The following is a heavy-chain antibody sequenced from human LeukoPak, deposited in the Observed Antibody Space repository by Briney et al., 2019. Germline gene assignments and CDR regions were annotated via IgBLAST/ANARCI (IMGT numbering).Heavy chain of an antibody. D-gene: IGHD3-10*01. V-gene: IGHV4-34*01. CDR2: INHSGST. CDR3: ARVEEHTMVRALLRRDV. J-gene: IGHJ6*02. Sequence: PSETLSLTCAVYGGSFSGYYWSWIRQPPGKGLEWIGEINHSGSTNYNPSLKSRVTISVDTSKNQFSLKLSSVTAADTAVYYCARVEEHTMVRALLRRDVWGQGTTVTVSS. CDR1: GGSFSGYY.